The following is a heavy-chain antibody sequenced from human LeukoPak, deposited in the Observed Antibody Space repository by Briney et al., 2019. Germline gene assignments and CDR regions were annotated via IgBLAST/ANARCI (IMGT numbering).Heavy chain of an antibody. CDR1: GFTFSTYG. Sequence: GGSLRLSCAASGFTFSTYGMSWVRQAPGKGLEWVSAVGSDGVNTAYADSVKGRFTISGDNSKNTLYLQLNSLRAEDTAVCYCAKGLVAGSQYFDYWGQGTLVTVSS. CDR2: VGSDGVNT. J-gene: IGHJ4*02. V-gene: IGHV3-23*01. CDR3: AKGLVAGSQYFDY. D-gene: IGHD6-19*01.